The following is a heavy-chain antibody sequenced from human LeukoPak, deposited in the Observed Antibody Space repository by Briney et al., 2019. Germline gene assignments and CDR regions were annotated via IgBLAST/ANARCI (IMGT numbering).Heavy chain of an antibody. Sequence: GGSLRLSCAGSGFTFSNYGMSWVRQAPGKGLEWVSAINGSGANTHYADSVKGRFTISRDNSKNTLYLQMNSLRVEDTAVYYCAKTKYCGGDCYSWYFDYWGQETLVTVSS. CDR2: INGSGANT. CDR1: GFTFSNYG. D-gene: IGHD2-21*02. J-gene: IGHJ4*02. CDR3: AKTKYCGGDCYSWYFDY. V-gene: IGHV3-23*01.